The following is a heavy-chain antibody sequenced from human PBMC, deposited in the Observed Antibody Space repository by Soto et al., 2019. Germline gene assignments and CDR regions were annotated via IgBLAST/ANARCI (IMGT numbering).Heavy chain of an antibody. Sequence: PSETLSLTCTVSGGSISSYYWSWIRQPPGKGLEWIGYIYYSGSTNYNPSLKSRVTISVDTSKNQFSLKLSSVTAADTAVYYCAREGYATRNYYYYGMDVWGQGPTVTVSS. D-gene: IGHD2-8*01. CDR1: GGSISSYY. CDR3: AREGYATRNYYYYGMDV. V-gene: IGHV4-59*01. CDR2: IYYSGST. J-gene: IGHJ6*02.